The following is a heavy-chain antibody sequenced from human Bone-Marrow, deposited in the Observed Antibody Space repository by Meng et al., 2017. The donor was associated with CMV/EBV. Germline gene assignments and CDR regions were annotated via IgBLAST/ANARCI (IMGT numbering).Heavy chain of an antibody. J-gene: IGHJ2*01. Sequence: GEALKISCPASGFTCSDYYMSWIRQAPGKGLEWVSYIRSSGSTIYYADSVKARFTISRDNAKNSLYLQMNSLRAEDTAVYYCARVTGGPEDWYFDLWGRGTLVTVSS. D-gene: IGHD2-15*01. CDR3: ARVTGGPEDWYFDL. CDR1: GFTCSDYY. CDR2: IRSSGSTI. V-gene: IGHV3-11*04.